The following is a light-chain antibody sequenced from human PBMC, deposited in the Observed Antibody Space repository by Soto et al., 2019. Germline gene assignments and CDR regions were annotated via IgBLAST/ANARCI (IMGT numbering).Light chain of an antibody. CDR3: QSYDSSLSGWV. CDR2: GNS. CDR1: SSNIGAGYD. V-gene: IGLV1-40*01. Sequence: QSVLTQPPSVSGAPGQRVTISCTGSSSNIGAGYDVHWYQQIPGTAPKLLIYGNSNRPSGVPDRFSGSKSGTSASLAITGLQAGDEADYYCQSYDSSLSGWVFGGGTKLTVL. J-gene: IGLJ3*02.